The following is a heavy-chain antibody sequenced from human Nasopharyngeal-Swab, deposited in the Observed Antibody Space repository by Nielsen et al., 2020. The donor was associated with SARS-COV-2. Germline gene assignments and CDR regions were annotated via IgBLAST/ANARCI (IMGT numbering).Heavy chain of an antibody. D-gene: IGHD6-19*01. V-gene: IGHV3-23*01. CDR2: ISGSGGST. CDR3: AKDDRRSQWLVDYYYGMDV. Sequence: GESLKLSCAASGFPFSSYAMSWVRQAPGKGLEWVSAISGSGGSTYYADSVKGRFTISRDNSKNTLYLQMNSLRAEDTAVYYCAKDDRRSQWLVDYYYGMDVWGQGTTVTVSS. J-gene: IGHJ6*02. CDR1: GFPFSSYA.